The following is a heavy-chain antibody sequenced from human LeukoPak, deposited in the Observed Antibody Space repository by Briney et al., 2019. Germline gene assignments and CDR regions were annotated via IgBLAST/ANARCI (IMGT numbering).Heavy chain of an antibody. D-gene: IGHD4-23*01. CDR1: GGSISNTGFH. Sequence: KPPETLSLTCTVSGGSISNTGFHWGWIRQPPGKGPEWIASIYYSGRTYYCPSLKSRLTISVDTSKNQFSLKLSSVTAADTAVYFCARHKSVVDWFDPWGQGTLVTVSS. V-gene: IGHV4-39*01. CDR2: IYYSGRT. CDR3: ARHKSVVDWFDP. J-gene: IGHJ5*02.